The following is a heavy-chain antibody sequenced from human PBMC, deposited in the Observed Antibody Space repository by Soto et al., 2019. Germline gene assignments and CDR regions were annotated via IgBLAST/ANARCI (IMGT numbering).Heavy chain of an antibody. CDR3: VKEAGGYCSSINCYIWA. CDR2: ISGGGSNV. CDR1: GFTFTTYS. J-gene: IGHJ5*02. V-gene: IGHV3-23*01. D-gene: IGHD2-2*02. Sequence: EVQLLESGGGLVQPGGSLRLACAASGFTFTTYSMSWVRQAPGKGLEWISGISGGGSNVFYAESVKGRFTISRNNANNVLDLQMNNLRDKVAAVYYCVKEAGGYCSSINCYIWAWGQGTLVTVAS.